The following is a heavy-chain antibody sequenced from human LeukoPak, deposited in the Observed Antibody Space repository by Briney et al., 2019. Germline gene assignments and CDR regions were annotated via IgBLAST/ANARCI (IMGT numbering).Heavy chain of an antibody. J-gene: IGHJ4*02. CDR1: GHTFTGYY. CDR2: INPNSGGT. V-gene: IGHV1-2*02. D-gene: IGHD2-2*01. Sequence: ASVKVSCKASGHTFTGYYMHWVRQAPGQGLEWMGWINPNSGGTNYAQKFQGRVTMTRDTSISTAYMELSRLRSDDTAVYYCARDLIVVVPAAMEDYWGQGTLVTVSS. CDR3: ARDLIVVVPAAMEDY.